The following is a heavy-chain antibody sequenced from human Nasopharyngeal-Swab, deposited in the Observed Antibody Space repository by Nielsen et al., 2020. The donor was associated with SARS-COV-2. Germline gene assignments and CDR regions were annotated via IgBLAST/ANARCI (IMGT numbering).Heavy chain of an antibody. J-gene: IGHJ3*02. D-gene: IGHD3-3*01. CDR3: ASEGSGVFGVVIYAFDI. CDR2: VVPEDGEP. V-gene: IGHV1-24*01. CDR1: GYTLTALP. Sequence: ASVKVSCKVSGYTLTALPIHWVRQAPGKGLEWMGPVVPEDGEPIYAQNFQGRVTMTEDTSTYTAYLELSSLRSEDTAVYYCASEGSGVFGVVIYAFDIWGPGTLVTVSS.